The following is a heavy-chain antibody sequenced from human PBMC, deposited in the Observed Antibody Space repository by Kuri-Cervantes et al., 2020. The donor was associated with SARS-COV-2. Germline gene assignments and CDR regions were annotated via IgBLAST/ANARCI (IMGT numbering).Heavy chain of an antibody. D-gene: IGHD1-26*01. Sequence: SCTVSGGSISSGSYYWSWIRQPAGKGLEWIGRIYTSGSTNYNPSLKSRVTISVDTSKNQFSLKLSSVTAADTAVYYCARASMGSGSYYPYYYMDVWGKGTTVTVSS. J-gene: IGHJ6*03. V-gene: IGHV4-61*02. CDR2: IYTSGST. CDR1: GGSISSGSYY. CDR3: ARASMGSGSYYPYYYMDV.